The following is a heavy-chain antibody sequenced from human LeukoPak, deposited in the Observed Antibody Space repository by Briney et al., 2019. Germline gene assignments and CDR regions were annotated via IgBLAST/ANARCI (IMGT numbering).Heavy chain of an antibody. D-gene: IGHD6-6*01. J-gene: IGHJ2*01. CDR1: GGTFSSYA. CDR3: AGPLKSIAARYFDL. V-gene: IGHV1-69*04. Sequence: SVKVSCKPSGGTFSSYAISWVRQAPGQGLEWMGRIIPILGIINYAQKFQGRVTITADKSTSTAYMELSSLRSEDTAVYYCAGPLKSIAARYFDLWGRGTLVTVSS. CDR2: IIPILGII.